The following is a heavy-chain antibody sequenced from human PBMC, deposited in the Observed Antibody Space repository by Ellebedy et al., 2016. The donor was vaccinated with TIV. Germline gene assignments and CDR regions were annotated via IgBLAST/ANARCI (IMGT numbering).Heavy chain of an antibody. Sequence: GESLKISCAASGFTFDDYAMHWVRQAPGKGLEWVAVISYDGSNKYYADSVKGRFTISRDNSKNTLYLQMNSLRAEDTAVYYCARDPFVVVPAAMRGYFDYWGQGTLVTVSS. CDR2: ISYDGSNK. CDR3: ARDPFVVVPAAMRGYFDY. V-gene: IGHV3-30-3*01. CDR1: GFTFDDYA. J-gene: IGHJ4*02. D-gene: IGHD2-2*01.